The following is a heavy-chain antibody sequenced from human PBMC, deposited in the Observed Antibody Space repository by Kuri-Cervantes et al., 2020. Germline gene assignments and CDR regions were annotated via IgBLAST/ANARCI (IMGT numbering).Heavy chain of an antibody. CDR1: GFTFSSYW. D-gene: IGHD3-16*01. CDR3: ARPKRGYYAMDV. Sequence: GESLKISCAASGFTFSSYWMSWVRQAPGKGLEWVAYIKQDGSEKFYVDSVKGRFTISRDNAKNSLYLQMNSLRVEDTAVYYCARPKRGYYAMDVWGQGTTVTVSS. CDR2: IKQDGSEK. J-gene: IGHJ6*02. V-gene: IGHV3-7*03.